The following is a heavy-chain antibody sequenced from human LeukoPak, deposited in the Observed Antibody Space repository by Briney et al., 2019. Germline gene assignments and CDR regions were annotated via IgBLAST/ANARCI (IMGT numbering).Heavy chain of an antibody. CDR2: ISHDGSSE. J-gene: IGHJ4*02. CDR1: GFSLNTYA. Sequence: PGGSLRLSCAASGFSLNTYAMHWVRQAPGQGLAWVAFISHDGSSENYADSVQGRFTISRDKSKNTLYLQMNSLRAVDTAVYYCARNFGPYSNILYSLDYWGQGTLVTVSS. CDR3: ARNFGPYSNILYSLDY. V-gene: IGHV3-30-3*01. D-gene: IGHD6-13*01.